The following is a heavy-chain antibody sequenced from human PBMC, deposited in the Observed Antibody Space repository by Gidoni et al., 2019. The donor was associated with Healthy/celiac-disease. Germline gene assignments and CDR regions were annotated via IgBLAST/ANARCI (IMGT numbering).Heavy chain of an antibody. J-gene: IGHJ3*02. Sequence: EVQLLESGGGLVQPGGSLRLSCAASGFTFSSYAMSWVRQAPGKGLEWVSAISVSGGSTYYADSVKGRFTISRDNSKNTLYLQMNSLRAEDTAVYYCAKGVVLLDAFDIWGQGTMVTVSS. CDR1: GFTFSSYA. D-gene: IGHD2-15*01. V-gene: IGHV3-23*01. CDR3: AKGVVLLDAFDI. CDR2: ISVSGGST.